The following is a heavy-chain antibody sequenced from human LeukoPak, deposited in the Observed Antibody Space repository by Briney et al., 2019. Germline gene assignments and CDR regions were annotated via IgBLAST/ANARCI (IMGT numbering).Heavy chain of an antibody. CDR3: ARGGGHCGGDCYGDWFDP. Sequence: SETLSLTCAVYGGSFSGYYWSWIRQPPGKGLEWIGEINHSGSTNYNPSLKSRVTISVDTSKNQFSLKLSSVTAADTAVCYCARGGGHCGGDCYGDWFDPWGQGTLVSVTS. CDR1: GGSFSGYY. D-gene: IGHD2-21*02. V-gene: IGHV4-34*01. J-gene: IGHJ5*02. CDR2: INHSGST.